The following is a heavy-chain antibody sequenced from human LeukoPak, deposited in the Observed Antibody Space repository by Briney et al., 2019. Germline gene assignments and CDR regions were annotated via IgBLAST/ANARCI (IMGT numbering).Heavy chain of an antibody. J-gene: IGHJ4*02. CDR1: GGSISSGDYY. Sequence: PSQTLSLTCTVSGGSISSGDYYWSWIRQPPGKGLEWIGYIYYSGSTYYNPSLKSRVTISVDTSKNQFSLKLSSVTAADTAVYYCVREPDYYDSSVVYWGQGTLVTVSS. V-gene: IGHV4-30-4*01. D-gene: IGHD3-22*01. CDR3: VREPDYYDSSVVY. CDR2: IYYSGST.